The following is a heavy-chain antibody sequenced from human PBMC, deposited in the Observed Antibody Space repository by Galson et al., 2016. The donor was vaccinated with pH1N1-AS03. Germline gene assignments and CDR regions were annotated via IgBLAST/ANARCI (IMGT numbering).Heavy chain of an antibody. V-gene: IGHV3-13*01. CDR1: GFTVSRND. CDR2: IAAAGPT. Sequence: SLRLSCAASGFTVSRNDMHWVRQATGKGLEWVSIIAAAGPTHYADSVKGRFTISREIPQNSLYLQMDSLRADDTAVYYCAVSGYISGTHGLDVWGKGNPGHRLL. J-gene: IGHJ6*04. D-gene: IGHD5-12*01. CDR3: AVSGYISGTHGLDV.